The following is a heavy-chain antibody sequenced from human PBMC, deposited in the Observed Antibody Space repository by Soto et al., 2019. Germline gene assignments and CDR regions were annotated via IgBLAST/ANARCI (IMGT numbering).Heavy chain of an antibody. D-gene: IGHD2-2*01. CDR2: ISSSSSYI. V-gene: IGHV3-21*01. CDR3: ARDRVAVPAARAYYYYGMDV. Sequence: EVQLVESGGGLVKPGGSLRLSCAASGFTFSSYSMNWVRQAPGKGLEWVSSISSSSSYIYYADSVKGRFTISRDNAKNSLYLQMNSLRAEDTAVYYCARDRVAVPAARAYYYYGMDVW. CDR1: GFTFSSYS. J-gene: IGHJ6*01.